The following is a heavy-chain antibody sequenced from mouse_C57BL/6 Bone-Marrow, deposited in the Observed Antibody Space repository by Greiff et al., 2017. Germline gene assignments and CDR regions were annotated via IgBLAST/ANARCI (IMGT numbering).Heavy chain of an antibody. CDR1: GYTFTSYW. D-gene: IGHD2-4*01. V-gene: IGHV1-64*01. Sequence: VQLQQPGAELVKPGASVKLSCKASGYTFTSYWMHWVKQRPGQGLEWIGMIHPYSGSTNYNEKFNRQATMTVYKSSSTAYMQLSSLTSEDSAVYYGASSRLRPDYWGQGTTLTVSS. J-gene: IGHJ2*01. CDR3: ASSRLRPDY. CDR2: IHPYSGST.